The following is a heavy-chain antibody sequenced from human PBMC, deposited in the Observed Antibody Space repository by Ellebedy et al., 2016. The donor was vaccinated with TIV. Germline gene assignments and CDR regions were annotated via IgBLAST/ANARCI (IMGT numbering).Heavy chain of an antibody. D-gene: IGHD2-21*01. CDR3: AKDFSRVVVIAALTFFY. V-gene: IGHV3-23*01. J-gene: IGHJ4*02. CDR2: ISGSGGST. Sequence: GGSLRLXXAASGFTFSAYAMSWVRQAPGKGLEWVSAISGSGGSTYYADSVKGRFTISRDNSKNTLYLQMNSLRAEDTAVYYCAKDFSRVVVIAALTFFYWGQGTLVTVSS. CDR1: GFTFSAYA.